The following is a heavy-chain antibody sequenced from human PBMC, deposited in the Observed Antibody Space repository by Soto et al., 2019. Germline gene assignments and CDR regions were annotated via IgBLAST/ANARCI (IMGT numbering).Heavy chain of an antibody. CDR3: TRAGYCSTTSCYERDDAFDI. CDR1: GYTFTGYY. Sequence: GASVKVSCKASGYTFTGYYVHWVRQAPGQGLEWLGWINPNTGGTNYAQRFKGWVTITRDTSISTAYMELSRLKSDDTAMYYCTRAGYCSTTSCYERDDAFDIWGQGTMVTGSS. V-gene: IGHV1-2*04. J-gene: IGHJ3*02. CDR2: INPNTGGT. D-gene: IGHD2-2*03.